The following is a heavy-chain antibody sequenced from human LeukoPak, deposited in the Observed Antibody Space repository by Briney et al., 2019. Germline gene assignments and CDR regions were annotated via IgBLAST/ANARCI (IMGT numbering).Heavy chain of an antibody. J-gene: IGHJ4*02. V-gene: IGHV1-2*02. D-gene: IGHD2-2*02. CDR3: ARDVYCSSTSCYMGYFDY. CDR2: INPNSGGT. CDR1: GYTFTGYY. Sequence: GASVKVSCKASGYTFTGYYMHWVRQAPGQGLEWMGWINPNSGGTNYAQKFQDRVTMTRDTSISTAYMELSRLRSDDTAVYYCARDVYCSSTSCYMGYFDYWGQGTLVTVSS.